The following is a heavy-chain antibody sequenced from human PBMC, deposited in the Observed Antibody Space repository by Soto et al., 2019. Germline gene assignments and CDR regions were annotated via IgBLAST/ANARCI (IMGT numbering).Heavy chain of an antibody. Sequence: QVQLVESGGGVVQPGRSLRLSCAASGFTFSSYAMHWVRQAPGKGLEWVAVISYDGSNKYYADSVKGRFTISRDNSKNTLYLQMNSLRAEDTAVYYCARDLSGTVTTGYYYYGMDVWGQGTTVTVSS. D-gene: IGHD4-17*01. CDR1: GFTFSSYA. CDR3: ARDLSGTVTTGYYYYGMDV. CDR2: ISYDGSNK. V-gene: IGHV3-30-3*01. J-gene: IGHJ6*02.